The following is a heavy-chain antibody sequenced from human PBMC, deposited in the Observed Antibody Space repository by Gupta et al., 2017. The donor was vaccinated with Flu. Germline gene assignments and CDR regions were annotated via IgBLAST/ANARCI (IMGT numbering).Heavy chain of an antibody. CDR1: STYY. J-gene: IGHJ4*02. CDR3: ARAIATAGSASEFDY. Sequence: STYYWTWIRQTPGKGLEWIGYIHYSGTTNYNPSLESRLTISVDTSKSQFSLKLNSVTAADTAVYYCARAIATAGSASEFDYWGQGTLVTVSS. V-gene: IGHV4-59*01. CDR2: IHYSGTT. D-gene: IGHD6-13*01.